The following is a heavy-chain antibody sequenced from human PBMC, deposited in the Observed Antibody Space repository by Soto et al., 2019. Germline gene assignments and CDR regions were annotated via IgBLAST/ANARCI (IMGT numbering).Heavy chain of an antibody. D-gene: IGHD6-19*01. Sequence: QVQLVQSGAEEKKPGASVKVSCKASGYTFTGYAMHWVRQAPGQGLEWMGWINAGNGNTKYSQKFQGRVTITRDTSASAAYMELSSLSSEDTAVYYCARAVAVPADFDYWGQGTLVTVSS. CDR1: GYTFTGYA. CDR2: INAGNGNT. J-gene: IGHJ4*02. V-gene: IGHV1-3*05. CDR3: ARAVAVPADFDY.